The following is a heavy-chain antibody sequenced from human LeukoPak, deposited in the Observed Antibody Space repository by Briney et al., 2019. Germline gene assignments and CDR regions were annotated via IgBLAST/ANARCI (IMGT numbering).Heavy chain of an antibody. CDR3: ARQLSGNKDY. Sequence: PSETLSLTCSVSGVSISGYYWIWIRPVPGRAPEYIGSIFYRGSFSYRGTTFYNPSLQSRVSISVDTSKNTFSLRLTSVTAADTAVYFCARQLSGNKDYWGQGTLVTVSS. V-gene: IGHV4-59*05. D-gene: IGHD1/OR15-1a*01. CDR2: IFYRGSFSYRGTT. CDR1: GVSISGYY. J-gene: IGHJ4*02.